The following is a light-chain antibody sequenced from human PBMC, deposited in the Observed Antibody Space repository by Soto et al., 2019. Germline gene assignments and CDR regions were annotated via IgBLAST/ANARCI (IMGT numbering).Light chain of an antibody. V-gene: IGKV1-5*03. CDR1: QSFSTW. CDR3: QQYNSNTLT. CDR2: ETS. Sequence: DIQMTQSPSTLSASVGDRVSITCRASQSFSTWLAWYQQKPGKAPNLLIYETSILESGVPSRFSGSGSGTEFTLTISSLQTDDFAAYYCQQYNSNTLTFGGETKVEIK. J-gene: IGKJ4*01.